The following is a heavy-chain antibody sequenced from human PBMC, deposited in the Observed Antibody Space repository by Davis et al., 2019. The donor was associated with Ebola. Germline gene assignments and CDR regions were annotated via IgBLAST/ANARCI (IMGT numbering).Heavy chain of an antibody. V-gene: IGHV1-69*05. Sequence: SVKVSCKASGGTFSSYAISWVRQAPGQGLEWMGGIIPIFGTANYAQKLQGRVTMTTDTSTSTAYMELRSLRSDDTAVYYCARDRRVLRVTQQLSPYYYYGVDVWGQGTTVTVSS. J-gene: IGHJ6*02. CDR1: GGTFSSYA. CDR3: ARDRRVLRVTQQLSPYYYYGVDV. CDR2: IIPIFGTA. D-gene: IGHD6-13*01.